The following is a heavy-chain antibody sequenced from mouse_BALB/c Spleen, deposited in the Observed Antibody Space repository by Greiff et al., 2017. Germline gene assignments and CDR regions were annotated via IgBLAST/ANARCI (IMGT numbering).Heavy chain of an antibody. V-gene: IGHV1-31*01. J-gene: IGHJ4*01. CDR3: ARSVGFHYAMDY. CDR1: GYSFTGYY. CDR2: INPYNGAT. Sequence: EVQLQESGPELVKPGASVKISCKASGYSFTGYYMHWVKQSHVKSLEWIGRINPYNGATSYNQNFKDKASLTVDKSSSTAYMELHSLTSEDSAVYYCARSVGFHYAMDYWGQGTSVTVSS. D-gene: IGHD3-3*01.